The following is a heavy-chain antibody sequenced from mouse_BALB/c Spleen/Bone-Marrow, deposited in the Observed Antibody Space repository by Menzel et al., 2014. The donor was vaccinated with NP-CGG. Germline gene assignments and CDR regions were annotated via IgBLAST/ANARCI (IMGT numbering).Heavy chain of an antibody. J-gene: IGHJ2*01. CDR2: IRSKSNNYAT. CDR3: VRGGLTFDY. V-gene: IGHV10S3*01. Sequence: VQLQQSGGGLVQPKGSLKLSCAASGFTFNTNAMNWVRQAPGKGLEWVARIRSKSNNYATYYADSVKDRFTISRDDSQSMLYLRMNNLKTEDTAIYYCVRGGLTFDYWGQGTTLTVSS. CDR1: GFTFNTNA. D-gene: IGHD4-1*01.